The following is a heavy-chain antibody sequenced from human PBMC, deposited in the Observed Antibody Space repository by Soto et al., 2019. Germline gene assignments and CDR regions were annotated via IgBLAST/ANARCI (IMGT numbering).Heavy chain of an antibody. D-gene: IGHD3-9*01. V-gene: IGHV1-69*06. J-gene: IGHJ6*02. CDR1: GGTFSSYA. Sequence: SVEVSCKASGGTFSSYAISWVRQAPGQGLEWMGGIIPIFGTANYAQKFQGRVTITADKSTSTAYMELSSLRSEDTAVYYCARYFDWASPLYYYGMDVWGQGTTVTVSS. CDR3: ARYFDWASPLYYYGMDV. CDR2: IIPIFGTA.